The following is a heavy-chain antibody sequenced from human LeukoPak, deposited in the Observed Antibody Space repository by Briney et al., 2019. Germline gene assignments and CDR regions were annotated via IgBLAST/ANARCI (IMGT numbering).Heavy chain of an antibody. V-gene: IGHV4-59*12. CDR3: ARGLASGYPPIPFDY. CDR2: IYYTGST. CDR1: GGSIINYY. D-gene: IGHD3-3*01. J-gene: IGHJ4*02. Sequence: PSETLSLTCTVSGGSIINYYWSWIRQPPGKTLEWIGYIYYTGSTSYNPSLKSRVTISVDTSKNEFSLNLTSVTAADTAIYYCARGLASGYPPIPFDYWGQGTLVTVSS.